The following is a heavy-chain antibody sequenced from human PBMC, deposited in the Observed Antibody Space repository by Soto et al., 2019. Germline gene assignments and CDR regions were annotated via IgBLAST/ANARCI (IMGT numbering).Heavy chain of an antibody. J-gene: IGHJ4*02. D-gene: IGHD2-8*01. CDR2: INRNGKNK. Sequence: QVQLVESGGGLVKPGGSLRLSCTASGFTFSDYYMSWIRQAPGRGLEWLSYINRNGKNKDYADSVRGRFTISRDNAKASLYLEMNGLSVEDTAVYYCARRRRTDMADIVLMPDFDFWGQGALVTVSS. V-gene: IGHV3-11*01. CDR1: GFTFSDYY. CDR3: ARRRRTDMADIVLMPDFDF.